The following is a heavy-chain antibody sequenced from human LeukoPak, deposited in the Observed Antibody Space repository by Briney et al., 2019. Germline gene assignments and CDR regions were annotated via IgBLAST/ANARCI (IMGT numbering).Heavy chain of an antibody. J-gene: IGHJ1*01. CDR1: GFTLSRYD. D-gene: IGHD2-2*01. CDR2: ISSSGNTI. Sequence: GGSLRLSCAASGFTLSRYDMNWVRQAPGKGLEWISYISSSGNTIYYADSVKGRFTISRDDAENSLYLQMSSLRAEDTAVYYCAKDRPLDIVVVPAARAEYFQHWGQGTLVTVSS. V-gene: IGHV3-48*03. CDR3: AKDRPLDIVVVPAARAEYFQH.